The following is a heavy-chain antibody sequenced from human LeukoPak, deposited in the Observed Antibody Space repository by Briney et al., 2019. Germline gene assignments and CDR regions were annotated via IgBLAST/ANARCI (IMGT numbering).Heavy chain of an antibody. D-gene: IGHD6-19*01. J-gene: IGHJ6*02. V-gene: IGHV1-2*04. CDR2: INPNSGGT. CDR1: GYAFTGYY. CDR3: ARDPGFSSGSPYYYYGMDV. Sequence: ASVKVSCKASGYAFTGYYMHWVRQAPGQGLEWMGWINPNSGGTNYAQKFQGWVTMTRDTSISTAYMELSRLRSDDTAVYYCARDPGFSSGSPYYYYGMDVWGQGTTVTVSS.